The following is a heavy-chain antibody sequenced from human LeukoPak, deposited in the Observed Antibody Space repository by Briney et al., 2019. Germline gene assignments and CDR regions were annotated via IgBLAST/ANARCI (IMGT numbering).Heavy chain of an antibody. V-gene: IGHV4-59*01. Sequence: PSETLSLTCTVSGGSISSYYWSWIRQPPGKGLEWIGYIYYSGSTNYNPSLKSRVTISVDTSKNQFSLKLSSVTAADTAVYYCARDGAASLYYYYGMDVWGQGTTVTVSS. CDR3: ARDGAASLYYYYGMDV. D-gene: IGHD6-25*01. CDR1: GGSISSYY. CDR2: IYYSGST. J-gene: IGHJ6*02.